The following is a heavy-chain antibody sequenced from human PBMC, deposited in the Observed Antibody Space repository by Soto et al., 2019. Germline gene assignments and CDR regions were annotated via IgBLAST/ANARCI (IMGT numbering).Heavy chain of an antibody. J-gene: IGHJ4*02. Sequence: SVKVSCKASGGTFSSYTISWVRQAPGQGLEWMGRIIPILGIANYAQKFQGRVTITADKSTSTAYMELSSLRSEDTAVYYCARSSIAVAGIDYWGQGTLVTVSS. D-gene: IGHD6-19*01. V-gene: IGHV1-69*02. CDR3: ARSSIAVAGIDY. CDR2: IIPILGIA. CDR1: GGTFSSYT.